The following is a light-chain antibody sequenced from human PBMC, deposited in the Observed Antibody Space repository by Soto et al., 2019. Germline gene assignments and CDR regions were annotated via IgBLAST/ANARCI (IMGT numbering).Light chain of an antibody. J-gene: IGLJ2*01. CDR3: QSYDSSLSGTPLYVV. Sequence: QSVLTQPPSVSGAPGQRVTISCTGSSSNIGAGYDVPWYQQLPGTAPKLLIYGNSNRPSGVPDRFSGSKSGTSASLAITGLQAEDEADYYCQSYDSSLSGTPLYVVFGGGTKLTVL. V-gene: IGLV1-40*01. CDR2: GNS. CDR1: SSNIGAGYD.